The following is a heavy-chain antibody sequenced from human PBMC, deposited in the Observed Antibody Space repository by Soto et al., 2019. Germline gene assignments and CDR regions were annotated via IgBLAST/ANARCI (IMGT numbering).Heavy chain of an antibody. CDR3: AKQFSGWSYYFDY. Sequence: QVPLVESGGGVVQPGRSLRLSCAASGFTFSTNAMHWVRQAPGKGLEWVAVISYDGGTKYYADSVKGRFTISRDNAKNTLYLQMNSLRAEGTGVYYCAKQFSGWSYYFDYWGQGTLVTVSS. CDR1: GFTFSTNA. D-gene: IGHD6-19*01. J-gene: IGHJ4*02. CDR2: ISYDGGTK. V-gene: IGHV3-30-3*02.